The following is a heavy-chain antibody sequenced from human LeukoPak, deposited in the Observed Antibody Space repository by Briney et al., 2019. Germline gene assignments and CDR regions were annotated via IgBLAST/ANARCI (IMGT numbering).Heavy chain of an antibody. J-gene: IGHJ4*02. CDR1: GYSFTLYD. V-gene: IGHV3-48*04. CDR2: VSISSGTI. Sequence: GGSLRLSCAESGYSFTLYDMHWVRQAPGKGLEWISFVSISSGTIYYADSVNGRFRISRDNAKSSLDLEMNSLRAEDTAVYYCAKDRDRELSLDYWGQGTLVTVSS. CDR3: AKDRDRELSLDY. D-gene: IGHD1-7*01.